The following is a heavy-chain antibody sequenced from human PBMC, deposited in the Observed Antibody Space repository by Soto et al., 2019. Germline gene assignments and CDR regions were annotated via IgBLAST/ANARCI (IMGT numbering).Heavy chain of an antibody. CDR1: GGTFSSYA. Sequence: QVQLVQSGAEVKKPGTSVKVSCKASGGTFSSYAISWVRQAPGQGLEWMGGIIPIFATADYAQKFQGRVTITADESTSTAYMELSSLRSEDTAVYYCARSITGTVSYYYGMDVWGQGTKVTLSS. J-gene: IGHJ6*02. CDR3: ARSITGTVSYYYGMDV. D-gene: IGHD1-20*01. CDR2: IIPIFATA. V-gene: IGHV1-69*12.